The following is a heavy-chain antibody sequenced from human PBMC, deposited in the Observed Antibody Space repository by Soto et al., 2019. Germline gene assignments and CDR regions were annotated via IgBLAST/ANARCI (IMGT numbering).Heavy chain of an antibody. D-gene: IGHD2-15*01. CDR1: GYTFTSYD. V-gene: IGHV1-8*01. CDR2: MNPNSGNT. J-gene: IGHJ2*01. Sequence: ASVKVSCKASGYTFTSYDINWVRQATGQGLEWMGWMNPNSGNTGYAQKFRGRVTMTRSTSISTAYMELSSLRSEDTAVYYCARGGYCSGGSCYGDWYFDLWGRGTLVTVSS. CDR3: ARGGYCSGGSCYGDWYFDL.